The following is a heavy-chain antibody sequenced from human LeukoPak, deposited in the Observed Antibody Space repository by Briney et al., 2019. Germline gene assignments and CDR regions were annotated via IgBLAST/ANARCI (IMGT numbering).Heavy chain of an antibody. J-gene: IGHJ6*03. CDR2: ISGSGGST. Sequence: GGSLRLSCAASGFTFSSYAMSWVRQAPGKGLEWVSAISGSGGSTSYADSVKGRFTISRDNSKNTLYLQMNSLRAEDTAVYYCAKGVIAAAGYYYYYMDVWGKGTTVTVSS. D-gene: IGHD6-13*01. V-gene: IGHV3-23*01. CDR1: GFTFSSYA. CDR3: AKGVIAAAGYYYYYMDV.